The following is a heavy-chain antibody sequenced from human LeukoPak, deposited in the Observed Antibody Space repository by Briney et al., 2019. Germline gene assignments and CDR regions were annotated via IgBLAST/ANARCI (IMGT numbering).Heavy chain of an antibody. J-gene: IGHJ4*02. D-gene: IGHD5-12*01. CDR1: GFTFSSYS. Sequence: GGSLRLSCAASGFTFSSYSMNWVRQAPGKGLEWVSSISSSSSYIYYADSVKGRFTISRDNAKNSLYLQMNSLRAEDTAVYYCARALDIVATITAIDYWGQGTLVTVSS. CDR2: ISSSSSYI. V-gene: IGHV3-21*01. CDR3: ARALDIVATITAIDY.